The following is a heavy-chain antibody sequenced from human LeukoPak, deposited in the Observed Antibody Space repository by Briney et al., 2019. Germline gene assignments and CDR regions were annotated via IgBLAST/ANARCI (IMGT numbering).Heavy chain of an antibody. Sequence: ASVKVSCKASGGPFISYTMNWLRQAPGQGPEWMGGILPSLRTPNYAQKFQGRVTITTDEATNTAYMELNSLRSDDTAVYYCARAPSEMRTRRTDNWFDSWGQGTLVTVSS. CDR3: ARAPSEMRTRRTDNWFDS. D-gene: IGHD1-1*01. J-gene: IGHJ5*01. V-gene: IGHV1-69*05. CDR1: GGPFISYT. CDR2: ILPSLRTP.